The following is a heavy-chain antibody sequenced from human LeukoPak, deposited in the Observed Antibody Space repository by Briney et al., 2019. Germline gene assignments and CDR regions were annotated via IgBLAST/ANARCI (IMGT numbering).Heavy chain of an antibody. D-gene: IGHD5-12*01. V-gene: IGHV4-39*07. CDR2: IYYSGST. J-gene: IGHJ4*02. CDR3: ARDSRIVATIPIY. Sequence: SETLSLTCTVSGGSISSSTYYWGWIRQPPGKGLEWIGSIYYSGSTYYNPSLKSRVTISVDTSKNQFSLKLSSVTAADTAVYYCARDSRIVATIPIYWGQGTLVTVSS. CDR1: GGSISSSTYY.